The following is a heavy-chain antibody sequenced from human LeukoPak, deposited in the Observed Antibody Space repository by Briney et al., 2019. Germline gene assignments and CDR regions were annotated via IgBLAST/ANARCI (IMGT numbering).Heavy chain of an antibody. D-gene: IGHD3-22*01. V-gene: IGHV5-51*01. CDR3: ARHGGDYYDSSGYYNGADY. Sequence: GESLKISCKGSGYSFTSYWIGWVRQMPGKGLEWMGIIYPGDSDTRYSPSFQGQVTISADKSISTAYLQWSSLKASDTAMYYCARHGGDYYDSSGYYNGADYWGQGTLVTVSS. CDR1: GYSFTSYW. CDR2: IYPGDSDT. J-gene: IGHJ4*02.